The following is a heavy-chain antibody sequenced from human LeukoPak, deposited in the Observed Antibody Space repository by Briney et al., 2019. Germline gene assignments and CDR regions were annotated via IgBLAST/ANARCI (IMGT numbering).Heavy chain of an antibody. CDR2: IYYSGST. CDR1: GGSISSSSYY. Sequence: SETLSLTCTVSGGSISSSSYYWGWIRQPPGKGLEWIGSIYYSGSTYYNPSLKSRVTISVDTSKNQFSLKLSSVTAADTAVYYCATVIRGYYYYMDVWGKGTTVTVSS. J-gene: IGHJ6*03. D-gene: IGHD2/OR15-2a*01. CDR3: ATVIRGYYYYMDV. V-gene: IGHV4-39*07.